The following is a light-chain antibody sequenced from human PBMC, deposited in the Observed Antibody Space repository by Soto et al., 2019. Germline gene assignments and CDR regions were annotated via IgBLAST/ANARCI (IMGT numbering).Light chain of an antibody. CDR2: AAS. CDR3: QQSYSTPFN. J-gene: IGKJ3*01. V-gene: IGKV1-39*01. CDR1: QSISTY. Sequence: DFQMTQSPSSLSAYVGARVTITCRASQSISTYLNWYQQKAGQAPKVMTHAASSLQSGVPSRFSGSGSGTDFTLTISSLQPEDFGTYYCQQSYSTPFNSAHGTKVDIK.